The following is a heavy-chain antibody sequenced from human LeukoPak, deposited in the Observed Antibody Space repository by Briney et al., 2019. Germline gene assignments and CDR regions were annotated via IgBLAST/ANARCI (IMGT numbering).Heavy chain of an antibody. Sequence: PGGSLRLSCAASGFTFSSYGMSWLRQAPGKGREGVALISYDGSNKYYADPVKGRFTTSRDNSKNPVYVQMKSLRAEDTAVYYCARDYSAAGLIGPRGYYYYMDVWGKGTTVTVSS. V-gene: IGHV3-30*03. CDR2: ISYDGSNK. CDR3: ARDYSAAGLIGPRGYYYYMDV. J-gene: IGHJ6*03. CDR1: GFTFSSYG. D-gene: IGHD6-19*01.